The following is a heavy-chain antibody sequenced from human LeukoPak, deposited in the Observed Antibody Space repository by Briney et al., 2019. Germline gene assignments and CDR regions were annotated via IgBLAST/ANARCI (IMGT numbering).Heavy chain of an antibody. CDR3: ARGGSAVQQLVYY. V-gene: IGHV1-46*01. Sequence: RASVKVSCKASGYTFTSYYMHWVRQAPGQGLGWMGIINPGGTNTGYAQKFQGRVTMTSDTSTSTVSMELSSLKSEDTAVYYCARGGSAVQQLVYYWGQGTLVTVSS. D-gene: IGHD6-6*01. CDR2: INPGGTNT. J-gene: IGHJ4*02. CDR1: GYTFTSYY.